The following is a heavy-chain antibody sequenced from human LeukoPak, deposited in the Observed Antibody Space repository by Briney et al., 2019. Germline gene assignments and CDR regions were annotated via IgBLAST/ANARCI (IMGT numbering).Heavy chain of an antibody. J-gene: IGHJ4*02. CDR3: ARDEGDFWSGYYFDY. D-gene: IGHD3-3*01. CDR2: ISSSSSYI. Sequence: KPGGSLRLSCAASGFTFSSYSMNWVRQAPGKGLEWVSSISSSSSYIYYADSVKGRFTISRDNAKNSLYLQMNSLRAEDTAVYYCARDEGDFWSGYYFDYWGRGTLVTVSS. CDR1: GFTFSSYS. V-gene: IGHV3-21*01.